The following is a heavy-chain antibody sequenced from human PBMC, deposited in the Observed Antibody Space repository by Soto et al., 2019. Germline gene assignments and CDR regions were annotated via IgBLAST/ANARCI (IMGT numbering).Heavy chain of an antibody. CDR2: IYPGDSDT. V-gene: IGHV5-51*01. CDR3: ARHRRGARYYYYGMDV. Sequence: PGESLKISCKGSGYSFTSYWIGWVRQMPGKGLEWMGIIYPGDSDTRYSPSFQGQVTISADKSISTAYLQWSSLKASDTAMYYCARHRRGARYYYYGMDVWGQGTTVTVSS. D-gene: IGHD3-10*01. CDR1: GYSFTSYW. J-gene: IGHJ6*02.